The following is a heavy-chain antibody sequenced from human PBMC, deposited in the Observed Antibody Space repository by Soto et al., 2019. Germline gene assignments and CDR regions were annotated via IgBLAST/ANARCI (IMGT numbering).Heavy chain of an antibody. CDR2: IYHSGST. D-gene: IGHD4-17*01. J-gene: IGHJ6*02. CDR1: GGYISSGGYS. Sequence: SETLSVTCAVSGGYISSGGYSWSWIRQPPGKGLEWIGYIYHSGSTYYNPSLKSRVTISVDRSKNQFSLKLSSVAAADTAVYYCARGTTVTLYGMDVWGQGTTVTVSS. V-gene: IGHV4-30-2*01. CDR3: ARGTTVTLYGMDV.